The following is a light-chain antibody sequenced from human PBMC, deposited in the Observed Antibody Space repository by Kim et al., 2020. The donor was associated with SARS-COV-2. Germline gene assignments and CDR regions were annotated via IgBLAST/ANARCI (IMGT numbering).Light chain of an antibody. V-gene: IGLV3-19*01. CDR2: GKN. J-gene: IGLJ2*01. Sequence: SSELTQDPAVSVALGQTVRITCQGDSLRSYYASWYQQKPGQAPVLVIYGKNNRPSGIPDLFSGSSPGNTASLTITRAQAEDEADSYCNSLDSSRNHRVF. CDR1: SLRSYY. CDR3: NSLDSSRNHRV.